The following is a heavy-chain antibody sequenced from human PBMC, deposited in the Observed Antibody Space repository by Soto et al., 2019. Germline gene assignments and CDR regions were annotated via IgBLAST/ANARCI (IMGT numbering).Heavy chain of an antibody. D-gene: IGHD6-6*01. CDR1: GGSVSSGSYY. CDR2: IYYSGSP. V-gene: IGHV4-61*01. J-gene: IGHJ5*02. Sequence: SETLSLTCIVSGGSVSSGSYYWSWIRQPPGKGLEWIGYIYYSGSPIYNPSLKGRVTISVDTSKNQFSLKLSSVTAADTAVYYCARNIPARPSFWFDPWGQGTLVTVSS. CDR3: ARNIPARPSFWFDP.